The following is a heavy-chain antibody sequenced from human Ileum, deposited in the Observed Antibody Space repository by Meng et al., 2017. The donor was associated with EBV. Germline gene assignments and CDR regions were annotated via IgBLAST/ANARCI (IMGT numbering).Heavy chain of an antibody. D-gene: IGHD3-22*01. V-gene: IGHV4-34*02. Sequence: VRLQQWGVGRLKHSETLSLTCAVYGGFFSGYYWSWIRQSPGKGLEWIGEINHGGSTNYNPSLKSRVTISVDTSKNQFSLKLTSVTAADTAVYYCAREARSSGYHPGIGPWGQGTLVTVSS. CDR1: GGFFSGYY. J-gene: IGHJ5*02. CDR2: INHGGST. CDR3: AREARSSGYHPGIGP.